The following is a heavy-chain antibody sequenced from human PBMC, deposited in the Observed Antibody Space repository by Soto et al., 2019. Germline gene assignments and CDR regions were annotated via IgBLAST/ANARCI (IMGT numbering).Heavy chain of an antibody. V-gene: IGHV4-59*08. CDR1: GGSISGYY. CDR2: IYDTWSNNY. J-gene: IGHJ5*02. D-gene: IGHD6-19*01. Sequence: QVQLQESGPGLVKPSETLSLTCTISGGSISGYYWTWVRQSPRMGLEWIGYIYDTWSNNYNYNPSLNRRVTMSVDTPKNQFSLKLTSVTAADTAVYYCARHRGGWYLYRWGQGTLVTVS. CDR3: ARHRGGWYLYR.